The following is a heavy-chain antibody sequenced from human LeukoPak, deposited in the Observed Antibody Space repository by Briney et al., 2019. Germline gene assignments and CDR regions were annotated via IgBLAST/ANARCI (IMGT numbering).Heavy chain of an antibody. Sequence: SETLSLTCGVSGGSISNTNWWTWVRQPPGKGLEWIGEVNLQGSTNYNPSLKSRVAISVDKSENHISLKLTSVTAAGTAVYYCARDSASVYSDLYYFAFWGQGTLVTVSS. J-gene: IGHJ4*02. CDR1: GGSISNTNW. D-gene: IGHD5/OR15-5a*01. V-gene: IGHV4-4*02. CDR3: ARDSASVYSDLYYFAF. CDR2: VNLQGST.